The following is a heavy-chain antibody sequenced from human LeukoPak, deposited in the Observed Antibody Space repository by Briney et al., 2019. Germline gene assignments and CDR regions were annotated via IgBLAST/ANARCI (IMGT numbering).Heavy chain of an antibody. CDR2: IYYSGST. J-gene: IGHJ5*02. Sequence: SGTLSLTCTVSGGSISSSSYYWGWIRQPPGKGLEWIGSIYYSGSTYYNPSLKSRVTISVDPSKNQFSLKLSSVTAADTAVYYCARASSSSGNNWFDPWGQGTLVTVSS. V-gene: IGHV4-39*07. CDR3: ARASSSSGNNWFDP. D-gene: IGHD6-6*01. CDR1: GGSISSSSYY.